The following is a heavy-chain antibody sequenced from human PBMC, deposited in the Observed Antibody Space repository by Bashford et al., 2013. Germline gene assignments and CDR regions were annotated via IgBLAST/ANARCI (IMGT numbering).Heavy chain of an antibody. CDR2: FDPEGGKT. CDR3: ARGTRNFDY. CDR1: GNALTEFS. V-gene: IGHV1-24*01. Sequence: ASVKVSCKVSGNALTEFSMHWVRQAPGKGFEWMGGFDPEGGKTVYAQKFQGRVTMTRDTSISTAYMELSRLRSDDTAVYYCARGTRNFDYWGQGTLVTVSS. J-gene: IGHJ4*02. D-gene: IGHD2-2*01.